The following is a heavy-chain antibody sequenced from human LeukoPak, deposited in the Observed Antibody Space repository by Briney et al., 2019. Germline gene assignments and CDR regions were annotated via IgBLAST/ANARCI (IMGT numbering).Heavy chain of an antibody. CDR1: GGSISSSSYY. V-gene: IGHV4-39*01. D-gene: IGHD6-19*01. Sequence: ASETLSLTCTVSGGSISSSSYYWGWIRQPPGKGLEWIGSIYYSGSTYYNPSLKSRVTISVDTSKNQFSLKLSSVTAADTAVYYCARRGSGWYYFDYWGQGTLVTVSS. CDR2: IYYSGST. CDR3: ARRGSGWYYFDY. J-gene: IGHJ4*02.